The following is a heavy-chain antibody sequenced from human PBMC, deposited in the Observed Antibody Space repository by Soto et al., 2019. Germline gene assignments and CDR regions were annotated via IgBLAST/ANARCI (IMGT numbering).Heavy chain of an antibody. D-gene: IGHD6-19*01. Sequence: SQTLSLTCAISGDSVSNNGATWNWIRQSPSRGLEWLGRAYYRSRWRYDYATSVRGRITINPDTSKNQFSLQLNSVTPEDTAVYYCARDPPDFNSGLDYWGQGALVTVSS. CDR2: AYYRSRWRY. J-gene: IGHJ4*02. CDR1: GDSVSNNGAT. V-gene: IGHV6-1*01. CDR3: ARDPPDFNSGLDY.